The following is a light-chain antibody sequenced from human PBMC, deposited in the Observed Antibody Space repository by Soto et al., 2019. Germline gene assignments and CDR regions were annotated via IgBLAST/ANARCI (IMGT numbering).Light chain of an antibody. V-gene: IGLV2-14*03. CDR3: SSYTSDSTLV. Sequence: QSVLTQPASVSGSPGRSITISCTGTTSAESVSWYQQHPGKAPKLIIYDVSNRPSGVSDRFSGSRSGNTASLTISGLQAEDEADYYCSSYTSDSTLVFGGGTKLTVL. CDR2: DVS. J-gene: IGLJ2*01. CDR1: TSAES.